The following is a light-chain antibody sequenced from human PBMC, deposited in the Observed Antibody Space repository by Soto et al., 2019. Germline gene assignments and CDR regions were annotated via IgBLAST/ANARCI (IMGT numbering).Light chain of an antibody. CDR3: SSYTSSSTLGVV. Sequence: QSALTQPASVSGSPGQSITISCTGTSSDVGGYNYVSWYQQHPGKAPKLMIYDVSNRPSGVSNRFSGSKSGNTAFLTISGLQAEDEADYYCSSYTSSSTLGVVFGGGTKLTVL. CDR2: DVS. J-gene: IGLJ2*01. CDR1: SSDVGGYNY. V-gene: IGLV2-14*01.